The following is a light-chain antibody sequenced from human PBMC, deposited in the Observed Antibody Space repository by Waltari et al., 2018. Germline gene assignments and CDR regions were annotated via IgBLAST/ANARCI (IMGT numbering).Light chain of an antibody. CDR3: QQSFSSPWT. Sequence: DIQMTQSPSSLSASVGDTVTPTCRAPQNIRTHLNWYQQKPATAPKLLIYAASTLHRGVPSRFSGSGSGTDFTLTVTNLQPDDFAIYFCQQSFSSPWTFGQGTRV. V-gene: IGKV1-39*01. CDR2: AAS. J-gene: IGKJ1*01. CDR1: QNIRTH.